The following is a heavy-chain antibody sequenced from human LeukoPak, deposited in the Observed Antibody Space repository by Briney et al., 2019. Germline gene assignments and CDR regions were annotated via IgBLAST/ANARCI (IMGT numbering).Heavy chain of an antibody. V-gene: IGHV3-11*01. CDR1: GFTFSDYY. Sequence: GGSPTLSCAASGFTFSDYYMSWIRQAPGKGLEWVSYISDSSNTIYYADPVKGRFAISRANAKNSLYLQMNSLRAEDTAVYYCVRFVSAATAGRSTGFDSWGQGTLVTVSS. J-gene: IGHJ5*01. CDR2: ISDSSNTI. D-gene: IGHD6-13*01. CDR3: VRFVSAATAGRSTGFDS.